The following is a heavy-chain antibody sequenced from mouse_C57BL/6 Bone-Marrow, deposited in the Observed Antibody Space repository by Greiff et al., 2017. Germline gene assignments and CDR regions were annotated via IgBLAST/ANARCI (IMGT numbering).Heavy chain of an antibody. CDR2: ISSGSSTI. CDR1: GFTFSDDG. V-gene: IGHV5-17*01. J-gene: IGHJ4*01. Sequence: EVKLVESGGGLVKPGGYLKLSCAASGFTFSDDGMHWVRQAPEKGLEWVAYISSGSSTIYYADTVKGRCTISRDNAKNTLFLQMTSLRSEDTAMYYCARSSYYDYAMDYWGQETSVTVSS. D-gene: IGHD1-1*01. CDR3: ARSSYYDYAMDY.